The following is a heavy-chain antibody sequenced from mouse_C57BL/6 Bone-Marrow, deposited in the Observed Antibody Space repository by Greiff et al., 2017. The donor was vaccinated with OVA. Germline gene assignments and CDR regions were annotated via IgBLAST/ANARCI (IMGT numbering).Heavy chain of an antibody. V-gene: IGHV5-9*01. J-gene: IGHJ3*01. CDR2: ISGGGGNT. CDR1: GFTFSSYT. CDR3: ARRRAPWFAY. Sequence: EVKLQESGGGLVKPGGSLKLSCAASGFTFSSYTMSWVRQTPEKRLEWVATISGGGGNTYYPDSVKGRFTISRDNAKNTLYLQMSSLRSEDTALYYCARRRAPWFAYWGQGTLVTVSA. D-gene: IGHD3-1*01.